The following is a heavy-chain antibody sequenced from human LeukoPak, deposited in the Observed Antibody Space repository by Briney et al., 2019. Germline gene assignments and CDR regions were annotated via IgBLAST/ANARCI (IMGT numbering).Heavy chain of an antibody. V-gene: IGHV5-51*01. CDR2: IYPGDSDT. Sequence: GESLKISCKSSGHSFTKYWIGWVRQMPGKGLEWMGIIYPGDSDTRYSPSFQGQVTISADKSISTAYLQWSSLKASDTAMYYCARLNDVTAGAFDPWGQGTLVTVSS. CDR3: ARLNDVTAGAFDP. D-gene: IGHD6-13*01. CDR1: GHSFTKYW. J-gene: IGHJ5*02.